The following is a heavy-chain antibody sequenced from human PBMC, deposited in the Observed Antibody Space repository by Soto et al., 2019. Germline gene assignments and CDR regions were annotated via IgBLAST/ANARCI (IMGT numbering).Heavy chain of an antibody. CDR3: AREYYGSGTSNFDY. D-gene: IGHD3-10*01. CDR1: GGTFSSYT. CDR2: IIPILGIA. V-gene: IGHV1-69*02. J-gene: IGHJ4*02. Sequence: QVQLVQSGAEVKKPGSSVKVSCKASGGTFSSYTISWVRQAPGQGLEWMGRIIPILGIANYAQKFQGRVTSTADKSTSTAYMELSSLRSEDTAVYYCAREYYGSGTSNFDYWVQGTLVTVSS.